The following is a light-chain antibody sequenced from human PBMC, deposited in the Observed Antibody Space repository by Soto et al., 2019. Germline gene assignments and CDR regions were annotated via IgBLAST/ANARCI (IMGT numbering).Light chain of an antibody. Sequence: EIVLTQSPGTLSLSPGERATLSCRASQTVSSAYLTWYQQKPGQPPRLLIYASSSRATGIPDRFSGSGSGTDFSLTISGLEPEDFAVYYCQQYGSSPQTFGQGTKVELK. CDR1: QTVSSAY. CDR2: ASS. J-gene: IGKJ1*01. CDR3: QQYGSSPQT. V-gene: IGKV3-20*01.